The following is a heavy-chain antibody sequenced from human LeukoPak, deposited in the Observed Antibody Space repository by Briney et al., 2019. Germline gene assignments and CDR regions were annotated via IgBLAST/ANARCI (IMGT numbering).Heavy chain of an antibody. CDR3: ARDKGRYYGSGSYSGYYYGMDV. V-gene: IGHV3-30*02. D-gene: IGHD3-10*01. J-gene: IGHJ6*02. CDR2: IRYDGSNK. Sequence: PGGSLRLSCAASGFTFSSYGMHWVRQAPGKGLEWVAFIRYDGSNKYYADSVKGRFTISRDNSKNTLYLQMNSLRAEDTAVYYCARDKGRYYGSGSYSGYYYGMDVWGQGTTVTVSS. CDR1: GFTFSSYG.